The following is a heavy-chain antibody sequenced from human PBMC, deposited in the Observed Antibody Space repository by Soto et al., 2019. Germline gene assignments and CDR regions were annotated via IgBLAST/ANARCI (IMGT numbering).Heavy chain of an antibody. D-gene: IGHD6-19*01. V-gene: IGHV4-34*01. CDR3: ARGSSGWYRKGRYFDY. CDR1: GGSFSGYY. Sequence: SETLSLTCAVYGGSFSGYYWNWIRQPPGKGLEWIGEINHSGSTNYNPSLKSRVTISVDTSKNQFSLKLSSVTAADTAVYYCARGSSGWYRKGRYFDYWGQGTLVTVSS. J-gene: IGHJ4*02. CDR2: INHSGST.